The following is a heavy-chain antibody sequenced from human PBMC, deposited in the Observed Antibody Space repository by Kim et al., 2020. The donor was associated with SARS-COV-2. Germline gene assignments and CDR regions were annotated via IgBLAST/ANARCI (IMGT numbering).Heavy chain of an antibody. D-gene: IGHD3-22*01. Sequence: YSANSMKGRFTNSSDNAKNSLSLQMNSLRAEDTSVYYCARSSSGYDGFDYWGQGTLVTVSS. V-gene: IGHV3-21*01. J-gene: IGHJ4*02. CDR3: ARSSSGYDGFDY.